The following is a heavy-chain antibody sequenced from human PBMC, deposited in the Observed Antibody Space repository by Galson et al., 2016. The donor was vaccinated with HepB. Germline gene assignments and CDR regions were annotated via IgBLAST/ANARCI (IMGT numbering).Heavy chain of an antibody. Sequence: SVKVSCKASGYSFTSYGISWVRQAPGQGLEWTGWISAYSANKNYAQKVQGRITMTTDSSTSTAYMELRNLTSDDTAVYFCARDYSSGWYGYWGQGTLVTVSS. CDR3: ARDYSSGWYGY. J-gene: IGHJ4*02. V-gene: IGHV1-18*01. CDR1: GYSFTSYG. D-gene: IGHD6-19*01. CDR2: ISAYSANK.